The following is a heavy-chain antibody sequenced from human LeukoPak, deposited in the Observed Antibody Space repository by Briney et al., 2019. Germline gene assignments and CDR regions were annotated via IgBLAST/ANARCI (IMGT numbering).Heavy chain of an antibody. CDR1: GFTVSLNF. Sequence: GGSLRLSCAASGFTVSLNFMNWVRQAPGTGLEWVSIIHPDGVTHYSDSVKGRFTISRDNSNNVLYLQMNGLRAEDTAVYSCAGGRGYIIDYWGQGTLVTVSS. D-gene: IGHD5-18*01. CDR3: AGGRGYIIDY. V-gene: IGHV3-53*01. J-gene: IGHJ4*02. CDR2: IHPDGVT.